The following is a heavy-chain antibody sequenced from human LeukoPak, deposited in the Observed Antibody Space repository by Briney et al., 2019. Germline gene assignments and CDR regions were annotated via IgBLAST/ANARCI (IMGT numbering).Heavy chain of an antibody. CDR3: ARSFAYPEAFDY. CDR1: GYTFTSYD. J-gene: IGHJ4*02. CDR2: MNPNSGNT. V-gene: IGHV1-8*03. Sequence: ASVKVSCKASGYTFTSYDINWVRQATGQGLEWMGWMNPNSGNTGYAQKFQGRVTITRNTSISPAYMELSSLRSEDTAVYYCARSFAYPEAFDYWGQGTLVTVSS. D-gene: IGHD2/OR15-2a*01.